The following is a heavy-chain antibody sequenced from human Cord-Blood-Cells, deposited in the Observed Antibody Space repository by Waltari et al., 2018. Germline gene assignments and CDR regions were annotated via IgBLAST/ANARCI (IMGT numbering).Heavy chain of an antibody. Sequence: QVQLQESGPGLVKPSETLSLTCTVSGGSVSSGSYYWSWIRQPPGKGLEWIGYIYYSGSTNYNPSLKSRVTISVDTSKNQFSLKLSSVTAADTAVYYCARGPSGSYYYYYYYMDVWGKGTTVTVSS. J-gene: IGHJ6*03. D-gene: IGHD1-26*01. V-gene: IGHV4-61*01. CDR3: ARGPSGSYYYYYYYMDV. CDR2: IYYSGST. CDR1: GGSVSSGSYY.